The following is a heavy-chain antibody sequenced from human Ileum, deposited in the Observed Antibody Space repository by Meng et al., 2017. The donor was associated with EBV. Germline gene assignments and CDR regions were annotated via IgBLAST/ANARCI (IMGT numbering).Heavy chain of an antibody. CDR3: ARGDGSHFF. CDR2: INSDGSAT. V-gene: IGHV3-74*01. CDR1: VFNFSIYW. J-gene: IGHJ4*02. D-gene: IGHD5-24*01. Sequence: EGQLLESWGGLVQPGGSLRLSCAASVFNFSIYWMHWVRQAPGKGLVWVSHINSDGSATTYADSVKGRFTISRDNAKNTVYLQMNSLRAEDTAVYYCARGDGSHFFWGQGTLVTVSS.